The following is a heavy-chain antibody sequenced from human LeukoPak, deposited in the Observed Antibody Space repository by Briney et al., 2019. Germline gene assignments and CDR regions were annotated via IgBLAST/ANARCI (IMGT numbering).Heavy chain of an antibody. CDR3: ARGRSYSSGWDPGWFDP. Sequence: ASVKVSCKASGYTFTGYYMHWVRQAPGQGLEWMGWINPNSGGTNYAQKFQGWVTMTRDTSISTAYMELSRLRSDDTAVYYCARGRSYSSGWDPGWFDPWGQGTLVTVSS. CDR2: INPNSGGT. J-gene: IGHJ5*02. V-gene: IGHV1-2*04. D-gene: IGHD6-19*01. CDR1: GYTFTGYY.